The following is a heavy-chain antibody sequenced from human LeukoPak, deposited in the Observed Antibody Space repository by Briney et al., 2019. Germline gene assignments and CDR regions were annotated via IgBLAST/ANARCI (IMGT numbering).Heavy chain of an antibody. CDR1: GFIFRSYG. CDR2: IWYDGSNK. J-gene: IGHJ4*02. D-gene: IGHD6-13*01. Sequence: GGSLRLSCAASGFIFRSYGMHWVRQAPGKGLEWLAVIWYDGSNKYYADSVKGRFTISRDNSKNTLSLQMNSLRAEDTAVYYCARDRGSSWTLDYWGQGALVSVSS. V-gene: IGHV3-33*08. CDR3: ARDRGSSWTLDY.